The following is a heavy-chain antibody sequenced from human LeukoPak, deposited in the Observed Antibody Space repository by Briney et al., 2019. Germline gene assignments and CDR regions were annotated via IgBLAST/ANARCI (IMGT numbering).Heavy chain of an antibody. V-gene: IGHV1-8*03. D-gene: IGHD2-2*01. CDR3: ARDERGSCTSSSCYYFDY. CDR2: MNPNSGNT. CDR1: GYTFTSYD. J-gene: IGHJ4*02. Sequence: ASVKVSCKASGYTFTSYDINWVRQATGQGLEWMGWMNPNSGNTGYAQKFQGRVTITRNTSISTAYMELRSLRSDDTAVYYCARDERGSCTSSSCYYFDYWGQGTLVTVSS.